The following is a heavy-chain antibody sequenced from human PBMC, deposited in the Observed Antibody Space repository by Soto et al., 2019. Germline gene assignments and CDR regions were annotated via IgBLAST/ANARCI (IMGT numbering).Heavy chain of an antibody. Sequence: KSSETLSLTCAVSDYSISSGYYWGWLRQPPGKGLEWIGSIYRGGSTYYNPSLNSRVTLSIDMTNNHVSLILNSVTAADTAVYYCARVGPWVPYYYDSSPYTFENWFDPWGQGTLVTVSS. CDR1: DYSISSGYY. CDR3: ARVGPWVPYYYDSSPYTFENWFDP. J-gene: IGHJ5*02. D-gene: IGHD3-22*01. V-gene: IGHV4-38-2*01. CDR2: IYRGGST.